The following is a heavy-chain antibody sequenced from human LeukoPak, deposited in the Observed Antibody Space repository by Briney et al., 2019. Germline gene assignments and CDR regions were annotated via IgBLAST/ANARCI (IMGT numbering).Heavy chain of an antibody. Sequence: SETLSLTCTVSGGSISRYYWSWIRQPPGKGLEWIGSIYYSGSTYYNPSLKSRVTISVDTSKNQFSLKLSSVTAADTAVYYCASSIGGIVVVVAQVDYWGQGTLVTVSS. CDR2: IYYSGST. V-gene: IGHV4-59*12. J-gene: IGHJ4*02. CDR1: GGSISRYY. CDR3: ASSIGGIVVVVAQVDY. D-gene: IGHD2-15*01.